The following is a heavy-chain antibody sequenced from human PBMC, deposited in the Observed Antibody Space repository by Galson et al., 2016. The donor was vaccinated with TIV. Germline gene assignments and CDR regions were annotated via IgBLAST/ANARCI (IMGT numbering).Heavy chain of an antibody. D-gene: IGHD3-10*01. CDR3: ARVTMIRGTLDY. CDR2: ISYDGTNK. Sequence: SLRLSCAASGFTFSTYAMYWVRQSQSKGLEWVAFISYDGTNKYYADSVKGRFTVSRDNSKNTLYLQLNNVRPVDTAVYYCARVTMIRGTLDYWGQGTLVTVSS. CDR1: GFTFSTYA. V-gene: IGHV3-30*04. J-gene: IGHJ4*02.